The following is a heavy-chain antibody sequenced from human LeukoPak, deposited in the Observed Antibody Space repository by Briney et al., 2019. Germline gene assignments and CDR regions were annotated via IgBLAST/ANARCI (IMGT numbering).Heavy chain of an antibody. CDR3: ARGWSGYYNAMDV. Sequence: GGFLRLSCAASGFSFSSHGMHWVRQAPGKGLEWVAVIWYDGSKKYHADSVKGRFTISRDNSENTLYLQMNSLRAEDTALYYCARGWSGYYNAMDVWGLGTTVTVSS. J-gene: IGHJ6*02. CDR1: GFSFSSHG. CDR2: IWYDGSKK. V-gene: IGHV3-33*01. D-gene: IGHD3-3*01.